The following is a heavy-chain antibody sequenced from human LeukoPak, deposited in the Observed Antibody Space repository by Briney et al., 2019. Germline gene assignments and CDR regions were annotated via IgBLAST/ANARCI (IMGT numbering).Heavy chain of an antibody. CDR3: AGVVYGSGILFFDY. J-gene: IGHJ4*02. D-gene: IGHD3-10*01. V-gene: IGHV5-51*01. CDR2: IFPDESET. CDR1: GYSFASYW. Sequence: GESLKISCQAFGYSFASYWIGWVRQMPGKGLEWMGIIFPDESETRYSPSFQGQVTISVDKSPDTVYLQWSSLKASDSAIYFCAGVVYGSGILFFDYGAQEPLVPFPS.